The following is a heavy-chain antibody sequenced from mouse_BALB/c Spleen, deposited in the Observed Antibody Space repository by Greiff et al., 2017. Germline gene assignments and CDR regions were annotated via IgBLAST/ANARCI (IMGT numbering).Heavy chain of an antibody. CDR2: ILPGSGST. D-gene: IGHD2-3*01. CDR1: GYTFSSYW. V-gene: IGHV1-9*01. Sequence: VQLQQSGAELMKPGASVKISCKATGYTFSSYWIEWVKQRPGHGLEWIGEILPGSGSTNYNEKFKGKATFTADTSSNTAYMQLSSLTSEDSAVYYCARGEGYDPAMDYWGQGTSVTVSS. CDR3: ARGEGYDPAMDY. J-gene: IGHJ4*01.